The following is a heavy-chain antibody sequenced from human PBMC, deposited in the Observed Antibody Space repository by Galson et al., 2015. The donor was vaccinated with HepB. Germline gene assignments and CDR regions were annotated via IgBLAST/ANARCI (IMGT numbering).Heavy chain of an antibody. Sequence: SLRLSCASSGFIFSASAMHWVRQAPGKGLEWVAVISFDGTKNYYADSLKGRFTISRDNSNNTLFLQMNSLRAEDTALYFCAKSRIEYTSSRANCFIDFWGHGTLVTVSS. CDR3: AKSRIEYTSSRANCFIDF. V-gene: IGHV3-30*18. J-gene: IGHJ2*01. CDR1: GFIFSASA. CDR2: ISFDGTKN. D-gene: IGHD6-6*01.